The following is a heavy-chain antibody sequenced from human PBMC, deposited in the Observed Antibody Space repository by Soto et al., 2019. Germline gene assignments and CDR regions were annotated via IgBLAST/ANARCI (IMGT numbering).Heavy chain of an antibody. Sequence: GGSLRLSCAASGFTFSGSAMHWVRQASGKGLEWVGRIRSKANSYATAYAASVKGRFTISRDDSKNTAYLQMNSLKTEDTAVYYCTRHLGYDLGMDVWGQGTTVTVSS. CDR2: IRSKANSYAT. CDR3: TRHLGYDLGMDV. V-gene: IGHV3-73*01. D-gene: IGHD3-3*01. CDR1: GFTFSGSA. J-gene: IGHJ6*02.